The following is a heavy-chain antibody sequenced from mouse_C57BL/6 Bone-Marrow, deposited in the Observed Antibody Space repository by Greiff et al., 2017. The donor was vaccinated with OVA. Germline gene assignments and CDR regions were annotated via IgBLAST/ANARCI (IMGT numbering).Heavy chain of an antibody. V-gene: IGHV1-42*01. D-gene: IGHD3-2*02. CDR1: GYSFTGYY. CDR3: ARRLFMDY. CDR2: INPSTGGT. Sequence: EVKLMESGPELVKPGASVKISCKASGYSFTGYYMNWVKQSPEKSLEWIGEINPSTGGTTYNQKFKAKATLTVDKSSSTAYMQLKSLTSEDAAVYYCARRLFMDYWGQGTSVTVSS. J-gene: IGHJ4*01.